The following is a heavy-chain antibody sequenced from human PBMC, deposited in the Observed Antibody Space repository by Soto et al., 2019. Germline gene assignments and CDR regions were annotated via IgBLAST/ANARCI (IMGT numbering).Heavy chain of an antibody. CDR3: ARHRVRDFMHGALDV. Sequence: PGESLKISCKGSGYSFPKYYIVWVRQMHGKGLELLGAIYPGDYDTTYSPPLQGEVTISADKSVRTAYLQWNSLKASDTAMYYCARHRVRDFMHGALDVWGPATTVTAP. D-gene: IGHD3-10*01. V-gene: IGHV5-51*01. CDR1: GYSFPKYY. J-gene: IGHJ6*02. CDR2: IYPGDYDT.